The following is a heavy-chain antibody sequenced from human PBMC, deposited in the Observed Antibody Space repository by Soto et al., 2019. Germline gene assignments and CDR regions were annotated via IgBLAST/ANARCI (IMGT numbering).Heavy chain of an antibody. CDR2: IYHSGST. D-gene: IGHD3-16*01. V-gene: IGHV4-4*02. J-gene: IGHJ4*02. CDR3: ARVLSYGGGPFDY. Sequence: QVQLQESGPGLVKPSGTLSLTCAVSSGSISSSNWWSWVRQPPGKGLEWIGEIYHSGSTNYNAYLKSQVTLSVDKSKNQSSLKLSSVTAADTAVYYCARVLSYGGGPFDYWGQGTLVTVSS. CDR1: SGSISSSNW.